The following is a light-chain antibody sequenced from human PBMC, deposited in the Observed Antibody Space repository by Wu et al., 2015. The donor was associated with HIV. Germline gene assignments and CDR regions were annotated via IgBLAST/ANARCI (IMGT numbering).Light chain of an antibody. CDR3: QQYGSSPPWT. J-gene: IGKJ1*01. CDR1: RIVTSDY. Sequence: ALTQSPGTLSLSPGERATLSCRASRIVTSDYLAWYQQKPGQAPRLLIYGASTRATGIPGRFSGSGSGTDFTLTISGLEPEDFAVYYCQQYGSSPPWTFGQGTEGGNQT. V-gene: IGKV3-20*01. CDR2: GAS.